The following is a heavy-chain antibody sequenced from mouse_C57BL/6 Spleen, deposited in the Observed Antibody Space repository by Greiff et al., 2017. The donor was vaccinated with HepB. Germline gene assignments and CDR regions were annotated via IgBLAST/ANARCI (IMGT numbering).Heavy chain of an antibody. J-gene: IGHJ3*01. Sequence: VQLQQSVAELVRPGASVKLSCTASGFNIKNTSMPWVKQRPEQGLEWIGSIDPANGNTKYAPTFQGKATITADTSSNTAYLQLSSLTSEDTAIYCGAIDWDWFAYWGQGTLVTVSA. CDR1: GFNIKNTS. CDR3: AIDWDWFAY. D-gene: IGHD4-1*01. V-gene: IGHV14-3*01. CDR2: IDPANGNT.